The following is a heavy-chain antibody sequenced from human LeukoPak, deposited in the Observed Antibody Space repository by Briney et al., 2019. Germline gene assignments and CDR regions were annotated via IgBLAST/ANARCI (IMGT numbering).Heavy chain of an antibody. V-gene: IGHV3-23*01. Sequence: GGSLRLSCAASGFTFSSYAMSWVRQAPGKGLEWVSAISGSGGSTYYADSVKGRFTISRDNSKNTLYLQMNSLRAEDTAVYYCAKDCSSGWYFFSYFDYWGQGTLVTLSS. CDR3: AKDCSSGWYFFSYFDY. CDR2: ISGSGGST. CDR1: GFTFSSYA. J-gene: IGHJ4*02. D-gene: IGHD6-19*01.